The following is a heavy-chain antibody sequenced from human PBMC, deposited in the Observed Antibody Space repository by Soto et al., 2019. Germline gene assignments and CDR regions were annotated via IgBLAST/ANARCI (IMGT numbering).Heavy chain of an antibody. J-gene: IGHJ4*02. D-gene: IGHD6-19*01. CDR1: GGSISSYY. CDR2: IYYSGST. V-gene: IGHV4-59*01. CDR3: AREVAVTDYFDY. Sequence: SETLSLTCTVSGGSISSYYWSWIRQPPGKGLEWIGYIYYSGSTNYNPSLKSRVTISVDTSKNQFSLKLSSVTAADTAVYYCAREVAVTDYFDYWGQGTLVTVSS.